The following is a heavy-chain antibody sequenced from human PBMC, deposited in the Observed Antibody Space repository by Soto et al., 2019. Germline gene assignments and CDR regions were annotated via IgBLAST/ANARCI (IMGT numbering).Heavy chain of an antibody. V-gene: IGHV3-64D*08. Sequence: GGSLRLSCSASGFTFSMHSMHWVRQTPGKALEYVSAISRDGRSTFYADSVKGRFTISRDNSKNTLYLRMNSLRSDDTAVYYCVKEANPFINTLVVLIFDYWGQGTHVTVS. CDR3: VKEANPFINTLVVLIFDY. CDR2: ISRDGRST. D-gene: IGHD3-22*01. CDR1: GFTFSMHS. J-gene: IGHJ4*02.